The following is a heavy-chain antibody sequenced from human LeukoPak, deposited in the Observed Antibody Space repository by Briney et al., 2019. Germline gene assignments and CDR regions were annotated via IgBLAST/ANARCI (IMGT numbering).Heavy chain of an antibody. Sequence: GGSLRLSCAVSGFTASGFTFSRNSMSWVRQAPGKGLDWVASIREDGSEKYYVDSVKGRFTISRDNSKNTLYLQMNSLRAEDTAMYYCARGGLYIDYWGQGTLVTVSS. D-gene: IGHD3-10*01. CDR1: GFTFSRNS. CDR3: ARGGLYIDY. V-gene: IGHV3-7*02. J-gene: IGHJ4*02. CDR2: IREDGSEK.